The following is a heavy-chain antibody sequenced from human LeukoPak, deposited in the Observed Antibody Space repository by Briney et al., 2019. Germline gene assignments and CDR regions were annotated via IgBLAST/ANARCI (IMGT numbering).Heavy chain of an antibody. J-gene: IGHJ4*02. V-gene: IGHV3-23*01. D-gene: IGHD3-22*01. CDR2: ISGSGGST. Sequence: GGSLRLSCAASGFTFSSYAMSWVRQAPGKGLEWVSAISGSGGSTYYADSVKGRFTISRDTSKNTLYLQMNSLRAEDTAVYYCAKETPPPKYYYDSSGYPDDWGQGTLVTVSS. CDR1: GFTFSSYA. CDR3: AKETPPPKYYYDSSGYPDD.